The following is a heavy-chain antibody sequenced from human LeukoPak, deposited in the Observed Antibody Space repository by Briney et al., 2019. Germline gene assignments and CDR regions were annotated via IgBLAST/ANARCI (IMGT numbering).Heavy chain of an antibody. CDR1: GSTLTELS. D-gene: IGHD6-19*01. Sequence: ASVKVSCKVSGSTLTELSMHWVRQAPGKGLERMGGFDPEDGETIYAQKFQGRVTMTEDTSTDTAYMELSSLRSEDTAVYYCATFHASGWYFRLAFDYWGQGTLVTVSS. V-gene: IGHV1-24*01. CDR3: ATFHASGWYFRLAFDY. CDR2: FDPEDGET. J-gene: IGHJ4*02.